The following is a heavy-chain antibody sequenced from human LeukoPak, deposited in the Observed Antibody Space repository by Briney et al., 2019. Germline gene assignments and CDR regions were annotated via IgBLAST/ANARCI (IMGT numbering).Heavy chain of an antibody. Sequence: GGSLRLSCAASGFTFSSYAIHWVRQAPGKGLEWVAVISFDGTDAFYADSVKGRFTISRDNSKNTLYLQMNSLRADDTAVYYCARADRATDSAEHSPYYFDYWGQGTLVTVSS. CDR3: ARADRATDSAEHSPYYFDY. V-gene: IGHV3-30*04. D-gene: IGHD5-24*01. CDR2: ISFDGTDA. CDR1: GFTFSSYA. J-gene: IGHJ4*02.